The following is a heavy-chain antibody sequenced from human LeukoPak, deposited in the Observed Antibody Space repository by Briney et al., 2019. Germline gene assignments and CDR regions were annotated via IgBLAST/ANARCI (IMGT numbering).Heavy chain of an antibody. Sequence: PSETLSLTCSVSGGSISSYYWSWIRQPPGKGLEWIGYIYYSGSINYNPSLKSRVTISLDTSKYQFSLKLSSVTAADTAVYYCARHLSGYGTFDYWGQGTLVTVSS. V-gene: IGHV4-59*08. CDR3: ARHLSGYGTFDY. CDR2: IYYSGSI. D-gene: IGHD1-1*01. J-gene: IGHJ4*02. CDR1: GGSISSYY.